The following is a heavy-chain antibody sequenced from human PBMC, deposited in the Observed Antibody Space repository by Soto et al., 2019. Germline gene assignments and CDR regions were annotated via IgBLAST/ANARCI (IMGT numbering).Heavy chain of an antibody. CDR3: AKDILTGRDAFDI. V-gene: IGHV3-9*01. J-gene: IGHJ3*02. D-gene: IGHD3-9*01. CDR1: GFTFDDYA. Sequence: PGGSLRLSCAASGFTFDDYAMHWVRQAPGKGLEWVSGISWNSGSIGYADSVKGRFTISRDNAKNSLYLQMNSLRAEDTALYYCAKDILTGRDAFDIWGQGTMVTVSS. CDR2: ISWNSGSI.